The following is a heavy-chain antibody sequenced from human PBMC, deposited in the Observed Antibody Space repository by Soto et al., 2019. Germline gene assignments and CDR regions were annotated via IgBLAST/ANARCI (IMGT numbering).Heavy chain of an antibody. V-gene: IGHV3-30-3*01. D-gene: IGHD2-15*01. CDR3: ARAREYCSGGSCYSYFDY. CDR1: GFTFSSYA. Sequence: QVQLVESGGGVVQPGRSLRLSCAASGFTFSSYAMRWVRQAPGKGLEWVAVISYDGSNKYYADSVKGRFTISRDNSKNTLYLQMNSLRAEDTAVYYCARAREYCSGGSCYSYFDYCGQGTLVTVSS. J-gene: IGHJ4*02. CDR2: ISYDGSNK.